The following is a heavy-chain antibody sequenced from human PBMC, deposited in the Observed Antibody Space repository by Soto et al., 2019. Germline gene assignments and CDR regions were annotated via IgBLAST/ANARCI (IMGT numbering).Heavy chain of an antibody. CDR3: ARDYDILTGYTGYGMDV. J-gene: IGHJ6*02. V-gene: IGHV3-33*01. CDR1: GFTFSSYG. D-gene: IGHD3-9*01. Sequence: QVQLVESGGGVVQPGRSLRLSCAASGFTFSSYGMHWVRQAPGKGLEWVAVIWYDGSNKYYADSVKGRFTISRDNSKNMLYLQMNSLRAEDTAVYYCARDYDILTGYTGYGMDVWGQGTTVTVSS. CDR2: IWYDGSNK.